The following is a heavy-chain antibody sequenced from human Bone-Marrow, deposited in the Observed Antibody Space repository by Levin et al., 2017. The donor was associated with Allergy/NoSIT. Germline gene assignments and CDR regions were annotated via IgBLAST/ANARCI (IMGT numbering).Heavy chain of an antibody. CDR1: GGSISSYY. Sequence: PGGSLRLSCTVSGGSISSYYWSWIRQPPGKGLEWIGYIYYSGSTNYNPSLKSRVTISVDTSKNQFSLKLSSVTAADTAVYYCARVGANGVPWWENYYDDYMDVWGKGTTVTVSS. V-gene: IGHV4-59*01. J-gene: IGHJ6*03. D-gene: IGHD2-8*02. CDR2: IYYSGST. CDR3: ARVGANGVPWWENYYDDYMDV.